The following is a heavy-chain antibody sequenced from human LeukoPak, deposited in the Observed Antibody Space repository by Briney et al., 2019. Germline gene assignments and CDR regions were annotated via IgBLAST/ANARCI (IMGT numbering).Heavy chain of an antibody. V-gene: IGHV4-30-4*08. CDR1: GGSISSGDYY. Sequence: TSETLSLTCTVSGGSISSGDYYWSWIRQPPGKGLEWIGYIYYSGSTYYNPSLKSRVTISVDTSKNQFSLKLSSVPAADTAVYYCASGHDYGDYFDYWGQGTLVTVSS. CDR3: ASGHDYGDYFDY. D-gene: IGHD4-17*01. CDR2: IYYSGST. J-gene: IGHJ4*02.